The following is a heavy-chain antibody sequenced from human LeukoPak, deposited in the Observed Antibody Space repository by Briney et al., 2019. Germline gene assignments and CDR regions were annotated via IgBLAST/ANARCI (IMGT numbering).Heavy chain of an antibody. D-gene: IGHD3-9*01. CDR3: ARVGGYDILTGYAFDI. Sequence: SETLSLTCTVSGGSISSSSYYWGWIRQPPGKGLEWIGSIYYSGSTYYNPSLKSRVTISVDTSKNQFSLKLSSVTAADTAVYYCARVGGYDILTGYAFDIWGQGTMVTVSS. J-gene: IGHJ3*02. CDR2: IYYSGST. V-gene: IGHV4-39*07. CDR1: GGSISSSSYY.